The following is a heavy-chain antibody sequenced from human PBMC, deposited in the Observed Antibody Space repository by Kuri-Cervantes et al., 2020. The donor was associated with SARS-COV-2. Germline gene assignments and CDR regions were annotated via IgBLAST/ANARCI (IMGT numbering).Heavy chain of an antibody. Sequence: GGSLRLSCAASGFTFSSYGMHWVRQAPGKGLEWVAVIWYDGSNKYYADSVKGRFTISRDNSKNTLYLQMNSLRAEDTAVYYCARGFGVALYGMDVWGQGTTVTVSS. J-gene: IGHJ6*02. CDR3: ARGFGVALYGMDV. V-gene: IGHV3-33*01. D-gene: IGHD3-3*01. CDR1: GFTFSSYG. CDR2: IWYDGSNK.